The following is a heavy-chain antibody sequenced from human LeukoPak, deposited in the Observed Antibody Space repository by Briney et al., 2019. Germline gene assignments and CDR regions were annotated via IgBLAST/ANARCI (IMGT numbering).Heavy chain of an antibody. CDR1: GYTFTSYG. Sequence: ASVKVSCKASGYTFTSYGISWVRQAPGQGLEWMGWISAYNGNTNYAQKLQGRVTMTTDTSTSTAYMELRSLRSDDTAVYYCARIEKIGDYYDDWYFDLWGRGTLVTVSS. CDR2: ISAYNGNT. CDR3: ARIEKIGDYYDDWYFDL. D-gene: IGHD3-22*01. V-gene: IGHV1-18*01. J-gene: IGHJ2*01.